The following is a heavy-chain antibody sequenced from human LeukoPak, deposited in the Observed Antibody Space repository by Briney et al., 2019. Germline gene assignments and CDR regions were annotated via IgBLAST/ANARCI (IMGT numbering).Heavy chain of an antibody. V-gene: IGHV1-3*01. J-gene: IGHJ4*02. CDR1: GDTIITSS. Sequence: GASVTVSCKTLGDTIITSSIYGVRQAPGQRLEWLGWITVASGNTRYSENLQGRVTLTRDTSANTAYMELHNLKFEDTAVYYCVGGSLGYWGQGTLVTVSP. CDR3: VGGSLGY. CDR2: ITVASGNT.